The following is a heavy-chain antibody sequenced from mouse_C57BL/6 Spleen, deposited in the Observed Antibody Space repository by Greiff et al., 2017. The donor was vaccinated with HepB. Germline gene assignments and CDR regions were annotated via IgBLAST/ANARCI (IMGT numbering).Heavy chain of an antibody. J-gene: IGHJ2*01. CDR1: GYTFTDYY. D-gene: IGHD6-1*01. Sequence: EVQLQQSGPVQVKPGASVKMSCKASGYTFTDYYMNWVKQSHGKSLEWIGVINPYNGGTSYNQKFKGKATLTVDKSSSTAYMELNSLTSEDSAVYYCARGVPHKDYWGQGTTLTVSS. CDR2: INPYNGGT. V-gene: IGHV1-19*01. CDR3: ARGVPHKDY.